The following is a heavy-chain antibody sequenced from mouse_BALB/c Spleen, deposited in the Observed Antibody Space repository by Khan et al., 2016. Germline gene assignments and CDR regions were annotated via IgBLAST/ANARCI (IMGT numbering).Heavy chain of an antibody. CDR2: INPGSSTI. D-gene: IGHD2-3*01. V-gene: IGHV4-2*02. Sequence: EVKLLESGGDLVQPGGSLNLSCAASGFDFSRYWMSWARQAPGKGQEWIGEINPGSSTINYTPSLKDKFIISRDNAKNTLYLQMSKVRSEDTALYYCARLDGYYDAMDYWGQGTSVTVSS. CDR1: GFDFSRYW. J-gene: IGHJ4*01. CDR3: ARLDGYYDAMDY.